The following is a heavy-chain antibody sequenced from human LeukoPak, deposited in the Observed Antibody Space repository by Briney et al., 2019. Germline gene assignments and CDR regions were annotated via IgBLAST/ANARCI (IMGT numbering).Heavy chain of an antibody. D-gene: IGHD3-3*01. J-gene: IGHJ4*02. CDR3: AKTPAPVFGSKCYFDY. CDR1: GFTFSSYV. V-gene: IGHV3-23*01. CDR2: ISGSGVNT. Sequence: GGSLRLSCAASGFTFSSYVMSWVRQAPGKGLEWVSVISGSGVNTDYADSVKGRFTISRDNSKNTLYLQMNSLRAEDTAVYYCAKTPAPVFGSKCYFDYWGQGTLVTVSS.